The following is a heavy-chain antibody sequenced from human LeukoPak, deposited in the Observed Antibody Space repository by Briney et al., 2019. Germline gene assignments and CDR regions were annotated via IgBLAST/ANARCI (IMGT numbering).Heavy chain of an antibody. J-gene: IGHJ4*02. D-gene: IGHD3-22*01. Sequence: VASVKVSCKASGYTFTSYGISWVRQAPGQELEWMGWISAYNGNTNYAQKLQGRVTMTTDTSTSTAYMELRSLRSDDTAVYYCARDGTPYYESSGYDSWGQGTLVTVTS. CDR1: GYTFTSYG. CDR3: ARDGTPYYESSGYDS. V-gene: IGHV1-18*01. CDR2: ISAYNGNT.